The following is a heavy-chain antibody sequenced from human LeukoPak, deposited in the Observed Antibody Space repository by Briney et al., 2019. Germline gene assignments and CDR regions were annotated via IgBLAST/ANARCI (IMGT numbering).Heavy chain of an antibody. V-gene: IGHV1-46*01. CDR3: ATEAPGSYYFDY. CDR2: VYVTGETT. CDR1: GDTFTYYH. Sequence: ASVKVSCKASGDTFTYYHIHWVRQAPGQGVAWMGAVYVTGETTRNTQNFQGRVTMTRDPSTATVYMELTSLRSEDTAVYYCATEAPGSYYFDYWGQGVLVTVSP. J-gene: IGHJ4*02.